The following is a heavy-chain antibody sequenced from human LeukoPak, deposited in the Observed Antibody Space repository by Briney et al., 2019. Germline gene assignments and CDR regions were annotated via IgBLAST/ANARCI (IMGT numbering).Heavy chain of an antibody. CDR2: IDHTGST. D-gene: IGHD1-26*01. CDR1: DDSITIYY. Sequence: SETLSLTCTVSDDSITIYYWSWIRQPPGKGLEWIGYIDHTGSTNYNPSLNSRVTISVDTSKNQFSLKLSSVTAADTAVYYCASLGATTSGNWFDPWGQGTLVTVSS. J-gene: IGHJ5*02. V-gene: IGHV4-59*12. CDR3: ASLGATTSGNWFDP.